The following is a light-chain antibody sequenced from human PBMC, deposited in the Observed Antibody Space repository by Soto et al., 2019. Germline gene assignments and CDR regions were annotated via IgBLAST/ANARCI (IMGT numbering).Light chain of an antibody. J-gene: IGKJ5*01. Sequence: ERATLSCRASQSVSSSYLAWYQQKPGQAPRLLIYGASSRATGIPDRFSGSGSGTDFTLTISRLEPEDFAVYYCQQYGNSPLITFGQGTRLEIK. CDR1: QSVSSSY. CDR2: GAS. V-gene: IGKV3-20*01. CDR3: QQYGNSPLIT.